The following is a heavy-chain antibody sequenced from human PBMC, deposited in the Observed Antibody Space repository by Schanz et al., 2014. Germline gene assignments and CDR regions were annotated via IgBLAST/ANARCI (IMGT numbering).Heavy chain of an antibody. Sequence: QVLLVQSGAEVKQPGASVKVSCKASGYTFTGYYIHWVRQAPGQGFEWMGWINPLSGATDYAPTCQGRVSMTRDTSVSTAYMEVPRLVSSDTAVDYCARRGPNCSNNACYHGWFDPWGQGTLVTVSS. J-gene: IGHJ5*02. V-gene: IGHV1-2*02. D-gene: IGHD4-4*01. CDR2: INPLSGAT. CDR3: ARRGPNCSNNACYHGWFDP. CDR1: GYTFTGYY.